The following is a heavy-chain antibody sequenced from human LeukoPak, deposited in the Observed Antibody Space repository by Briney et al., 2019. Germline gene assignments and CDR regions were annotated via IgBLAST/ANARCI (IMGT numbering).Heavy chain of an antibody. CDR2: ISSSSSTI. CDR1: GFTFSSYS. J-gene: IGHJ3*02. D-gene: IGHD6-19*01. V-gene: IGHV3-48*02. Sequence: GGSLRLSCAASGFTFSSYSMNWVRQAPGKGLEWVSYISSSSSTIYYADSVKGRFTISRDTAENSVYLQMNSLRDEDTAVYYCARDFSGWYKGAFDIWGQGTMVTVSS. CDR3: ARDFSGWYKGAFDI.